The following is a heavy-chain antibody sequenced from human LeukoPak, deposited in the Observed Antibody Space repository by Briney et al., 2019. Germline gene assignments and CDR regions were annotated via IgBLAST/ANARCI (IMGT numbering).Heavy chain of an antibody. V-gene: IGHV4-59*01. CDR1: GGSISSYY. CDR2: IYYSGST. Sequence: ETLSLTCTVSGGSISSYYWSWIRQPPGKGLEWIGYIYYSGSTNYNPSLKSRVTISVDTSKNQFSLKLSSVTAADTAVYYCARAPTVLVGYCSSSSCQADYWGQGTLVTVSS. D-gene: IGHD2-2*01. CDR3: ARAPTVLVGYCSSSSCQADY. J-gene: IGHJ4*02.